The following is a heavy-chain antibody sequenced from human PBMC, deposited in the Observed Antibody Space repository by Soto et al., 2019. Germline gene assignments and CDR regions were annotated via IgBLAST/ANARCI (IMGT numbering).Heavy chain of an antibody. D-gene: IGHD5-18*01. CDR2: IYYSGRA. CDR1: GSSITSSSYY. V-gene: IGHV4-39*07. Sequence: PSETLSLTCTVSGSSITSSSYYLGLIRQPPGKGLEWIGSIYYSGRAYYSPSLKSRVAISLDTSKNQFSLSLSSVTAADTAVYYCARGRGYSYGLDPWGQGTLVTVSS. CDR3: ARGRGYSYGLDP. J-gene: IGHJ5*02.